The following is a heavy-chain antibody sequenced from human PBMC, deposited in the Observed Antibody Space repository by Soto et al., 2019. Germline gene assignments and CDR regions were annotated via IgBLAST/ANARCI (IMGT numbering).Heavy chain of an antibody. V-gene: IGHV4-59*01. J-gene: IGHJ6*02. CDR1: GGSISSYY. D-gene: IGHD6-13*01. CDR2: IYYSGST. CDR3: ARVAAAGTTAYYYGMDV. Sequence: QVQLQESGPGLVKPSETLSLTCTVSGGSISSYYWSWIRQPPGKGLEWIGYIYYSGSTNYNPSLKSRVTISVDTSKNQFSLKLSSVTAADTAVYYCARVAAAGTTAYYYGMDVWGQGTTVTVSS.